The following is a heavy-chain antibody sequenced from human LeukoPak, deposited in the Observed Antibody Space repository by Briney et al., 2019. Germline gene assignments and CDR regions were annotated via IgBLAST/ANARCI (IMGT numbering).Heavy chain of an antibody. D-gene: IGHD3-22*01. V-gene: IGHV4-39*01. J-gene: IGHJ4*02. CDR3: ARRDDSSGYHKIFDY. Sequence: SETLSLTCTVSGGSISSGPYYWGWIRQPPGKGLEWIGNIYYGENTYYNPSLKSLVTISIDTTKNQFYLKLSSLTAADTAVYYCARRDDSSGYHKIFDYWGPGTLVTVSS. CDR2: IYYGENT. CDR1: GGSISSGPYY.